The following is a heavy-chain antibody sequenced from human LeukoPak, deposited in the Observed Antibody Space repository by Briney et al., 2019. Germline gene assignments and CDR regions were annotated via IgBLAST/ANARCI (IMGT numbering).Heavy chain of an antibody. CDR2: ISSSGNLI. CDR3: AREGGWNDFDY. Sequence: GGSLRLSCAASGFAVTANYMNWVRQAPGKGLEWVSYISSSGNLIHYADSVKGRFTFSRDNARNSLYLQMNSLRADDTAIYYCAREGGWNDFDYWGQGTLVTVSS. V-gene: IGHV3-11*04. D-gene: IGHD1-1*01. CDR1: GFAVTANY. J-gene: IGHJ4*02.